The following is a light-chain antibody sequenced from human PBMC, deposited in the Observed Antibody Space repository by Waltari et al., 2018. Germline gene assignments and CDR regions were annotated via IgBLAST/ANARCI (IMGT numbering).Light chain of an antibody. CDR3: QSYDTSLSVV. CDR2: GVN. J-gene: IGLJ2*01. Sequence: QSVLTQPPSVSGAPGPRVTLSCTGTGSNIGAGYAQPWYQQLPGKAPRLLSYGVNTRPLGVPDRFFGSQSGTSASLAIIGLQAEGEGDYYCQSYDTSLSVVFGGGTKLTVL. CDR1: GSNIGAGYA. V-gene: IGLV1-40*01.